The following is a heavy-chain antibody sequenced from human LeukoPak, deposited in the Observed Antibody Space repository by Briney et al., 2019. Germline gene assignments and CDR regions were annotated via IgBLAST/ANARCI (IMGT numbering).Heavy chain of an antibody. D-gene: IGHD3-10*01. CDR2: IYSTGTT. Sequence: VRQPPXKGLEWVGYIYSTGTTNYNPSLKRRVTLSVETSRNQFSLKLSSVTAADTAVYYCAKNFGSGSYPLPEYGLDVWGQGTTVTVSS. CDR3: AKNFGSGSYPLPEYGLDV. J-gene: IGHJ6*02. V-gene: IGHV4-59*01.